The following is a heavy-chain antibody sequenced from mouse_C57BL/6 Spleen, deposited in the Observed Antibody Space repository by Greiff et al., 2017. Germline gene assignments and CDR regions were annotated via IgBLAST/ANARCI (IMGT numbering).Heavy chain of an antibody. J-gene: IGHJ2*01. V-gene: IGHV5-17*01. Sequence: EVKLVESGGGLVKPGGSLKLSCAASGFTFSDYGMHWVRQAPEKGLEWVAYISSGSSTIYYADTVKGRYTISRDNAKNTLFLQMTRLRSKDTAMYYCARKKGAQAIDYWGQGTTLTVSS. CDR2: ISSGSSTI. CDR3: ARKKGAQAIDY. D-gene: IGHD3-2*02. CDR1: GFTFSDYG.